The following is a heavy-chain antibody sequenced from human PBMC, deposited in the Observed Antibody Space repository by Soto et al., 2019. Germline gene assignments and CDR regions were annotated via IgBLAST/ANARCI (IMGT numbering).Heavy chain of an antibody. D-gene: IGHD4-17*01. CDR3: ARPANTVADHFDL. CDR1: GYTFTIYW. CDR2: IYPSDSDT. J-gene: IGHJ4*02. Sequence: GESLKISCQVSGYTFTIYWICLVRQMPGKGLEWMGIIYPSDSDTRYSPSFQGQVTISADQSINTAYLQWDSLKASDTAIYYCARPANTVADHFDLWGQGTPVTVSS. V-gene: IGHV5-51*01.